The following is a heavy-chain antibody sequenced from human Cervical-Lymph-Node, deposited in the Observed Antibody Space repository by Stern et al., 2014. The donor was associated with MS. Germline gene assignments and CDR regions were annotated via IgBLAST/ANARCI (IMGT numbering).Heavy chain of an antibody. D-gene: IGHD2-8*01. V-gene: IGHV3-33*01. CDR3: ARERAHGPVSYFDY. CDR2: IYYDGSNK. J-gene: IGHJ4*02. Sequence: QVQLVESGGGVVQPGRSLRLSCAASGFTFNNYGMHWVRQAPGKGLEWVAMIYYDGSNKFYADSVKGRFTISRDNSKNTLFLQMNSLRAEDTAIYHCARERAHGPVSYFDYWGQGTLVTVSS. CDR1: GFTFNNYG.